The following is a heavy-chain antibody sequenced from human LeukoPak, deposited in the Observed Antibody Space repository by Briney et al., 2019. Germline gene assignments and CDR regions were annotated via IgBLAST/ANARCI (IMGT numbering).Heavy chain of an antibody. CDR1: GGSVSSDSYY. V-gene: IGHV4-61*01. CDR2: IYDSGST. Sequence: SETLSLTCTVSGGSVSSDSYYWSWIRQPPGKGLEWIGWIYDSGSTNYNPSLKSRVTISEDTSKNQFSLKLTSVTAADTAVYYCARGRGLWSQGTLVTVSS. J-gene: IGHJ4*02. CDR3: ARGRGL. D-gene: IGHD3-10*01.